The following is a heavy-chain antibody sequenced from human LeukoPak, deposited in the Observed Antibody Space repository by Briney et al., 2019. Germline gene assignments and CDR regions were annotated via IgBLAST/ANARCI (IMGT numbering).Heavy chain of an antibody. Sequence: SETLSLTCTVSGGSISSSSYYWGWIRQPPGKGLEWIGSIYYSGSTYYNPSLKSRATISVDTSKNQFSLKLSSVTAADTAVYYCARLTYYYDSSGYYYYWGQGTLVTVSS. V-gene: IGHV4-39*01. CDR3: ARLTYYYDSSGYYYY. J-gene: IGHJ4*02. D-gene: IGHD3-22*01. CDR2: IYYSGST. CDR1: GGSISSSSYY.